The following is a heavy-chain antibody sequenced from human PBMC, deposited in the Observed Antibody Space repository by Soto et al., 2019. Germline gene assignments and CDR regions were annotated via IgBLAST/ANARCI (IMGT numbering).Heavy chain of an antibody. CDR3: AKDAEDFWSGYYRYYYGMDV. V-gene: IGHV3-30*18. D-gene: IGHD3-3*01. Sequence: QVQLVESGGGVVQPGRSLRLSCAASGFTFSSYGMHWFRQAPGKGLEWVAVISYDGSNKYYADSVKGRFTISRDNSKNTLYLQMNSLRAEDTAVYYCAKDAEDFWSGYYRYYYGMDVWGRGTTVTVSS. J-gene: IGHJ6*02. CDR1: GFTFSSYG. CDR2: ISYDGSNK.